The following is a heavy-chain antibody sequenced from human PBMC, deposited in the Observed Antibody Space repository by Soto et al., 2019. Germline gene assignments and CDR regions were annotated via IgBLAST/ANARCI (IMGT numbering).Heavy chain of an antibody. D-gene: IGHD3-10*01. Sequence: GASVKVSCKASGYTFNNYDIHWVRQAPGHGLEWMGWMNPNMGNTGYAQNFRGRVTMTQNTAIGTAYIELSSLRSDDTATYYCTRAYGAETFDFWGQGTRVTVSS. CDR2: MNPNMGNT. V-gene: IGHV1-8*02. CDR3: TRAYGAETFDF. J-gene: IGHJ5*01. CDR1: GYTFNNYD.